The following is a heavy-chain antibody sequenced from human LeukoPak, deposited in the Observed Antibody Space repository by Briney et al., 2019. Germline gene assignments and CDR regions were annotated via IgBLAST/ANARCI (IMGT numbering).Heavy chain of an antibody. CDR3: ARDHPLGP. Sequence: SETLSLTCSVSGGSMSGFFWTWIRQPPGKGLEWIGYIYYSGSTNYNPSLKSRVTISVDTSKNQFSLKLSSVTAADTAVYYCARDHPLGPWGQGTLVTVSS. J-gene: IGHJ5*02. CDR2: IYYSGST. V-gene: IGHV4-59*01. CDR1: GGSMSGFF.